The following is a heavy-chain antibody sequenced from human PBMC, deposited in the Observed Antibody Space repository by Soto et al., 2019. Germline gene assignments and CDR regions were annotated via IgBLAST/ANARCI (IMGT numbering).Heavy chain of an antibody. D-gene: IGHD3-3*01. Sequence: QVHLVQSGAEVKKPGASLKVSCKASGYTFTSYAIHWVRQAPGQRLEWMGWINAANGHTKYSQNLQGRVTMTIDTTTSSAYLEVRSLRSDDTAIYYCARYFWSGQLPFYFDQWGQGTLVTVSS. CDR2: INAANGHT. V-gene: IGHV1-3*01. J-gene: IGHJ4*02. CDR1: GYTFTSYA. CDR3: ARYFWSGQLPFYFDQ.